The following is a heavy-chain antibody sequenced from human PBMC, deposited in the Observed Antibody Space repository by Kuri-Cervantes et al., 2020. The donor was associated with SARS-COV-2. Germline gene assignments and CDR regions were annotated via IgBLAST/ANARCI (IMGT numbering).Heavy chain of an antibody. CDR1: GFTFSSYA. Sequence: GKSLKISCAASGFTFSSYAMSWVRQAPGKGLEWVSAISGSGGSTYYADSVKGRFTISRDNSKNTLYLQMNSLRAEDTAVYYCAKDRGYSYGYGYFDYWGQGTLVTVSS. CDR2: ISGSGGST. V-gene: IGHV3-23*01. D-gene: IGHD5-18*01. J-gene: IGHJ4*02. CDR3: AKDRGYSYGYGYFDY.